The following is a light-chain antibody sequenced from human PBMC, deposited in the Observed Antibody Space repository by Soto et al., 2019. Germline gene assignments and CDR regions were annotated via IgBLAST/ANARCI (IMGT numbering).Light chain of an antibody. J-gene: IGLJ1*01. V-gene: IGLV2-14*01. CDR3: NSYTTTNTLYV. CDR1: SSDIGAYDY. CDR2: EVS. Sequence: QSLLTQPASVSGSPGQSITISCTGTSSDIGAYDYVSWYQQHPGKAPKVMIYEVSNRPSGVSTRFSGAKSGNTASLTISGLQAEDEADYYCNSYTTTNTLYVFGTGTKLTVL.